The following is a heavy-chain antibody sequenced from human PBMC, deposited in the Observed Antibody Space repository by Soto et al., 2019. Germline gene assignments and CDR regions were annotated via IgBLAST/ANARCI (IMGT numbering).Heavy chain of an antibody. D-gene: IGHD6-13*01. CDR2: MNPNSGNT. J-gene: IGHJ6*02. V-gene: IGHV1-8*01. CDR1: GYTFTSYD. Sequence: ASVKVSCKASGYTFTSYDINWVRQATGQGLEGMGWMNPNSGNTGYAQKFQGRVTMTRNTSISTAYMELSSLRSEDTAVYYCARVQLGYYYYYGMDVWGQGTKVTVSS. CDR3: ARVQLGYYYYYGMDV.